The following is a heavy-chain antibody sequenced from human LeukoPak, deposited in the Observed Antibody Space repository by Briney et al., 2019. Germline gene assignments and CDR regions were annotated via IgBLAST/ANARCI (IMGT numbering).Heavy chain of an antibody. CDR3: ARDRRGAYGDYATSY. CDR2: INPNSGGT. V-gene: IGHV1-2*02. Sequence: ASVKVSCKASGYTFTGYYFHWVRQAPGQGLEWMGWINPNSGGTNYAQKFQGRVTMTRDTSISTAYMELSRLTSDDTAVYYCARDRRGAYGDYATSYWGQGTLVTVSS. J-gene: IGHJ4*02. CDR1: GYTFTGYY. D-gene: IGHD4-17*01.